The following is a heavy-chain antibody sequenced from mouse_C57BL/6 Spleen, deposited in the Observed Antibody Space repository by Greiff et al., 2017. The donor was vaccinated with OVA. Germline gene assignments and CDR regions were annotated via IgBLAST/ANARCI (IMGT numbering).Heavy chain of an antibody. D-gene: IGHD1-1*01. J-gene: IGHJ2*01. CDR1: GYTFPSYN. CDR2: IYPGNGDT. Sequence: QVQLQQSGAELVRPGASVKMSCKASGYTFPSYNMHWVKQTPRQGLEWIGAIYPGNGDTSYNQKFKGKATLTVDKSSSTAYMQLSSLTSEDSAVYFCARPSSVDGSSSDFDYWGQGTTLTVSS. CDR3: ARPSSVDGSSSDFDY. V-gene: IGHV1-12*01.